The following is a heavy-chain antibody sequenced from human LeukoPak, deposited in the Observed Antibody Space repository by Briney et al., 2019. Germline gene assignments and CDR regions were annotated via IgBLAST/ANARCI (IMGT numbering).Heavy chain of an antibody. Sequence: PSETLSLTCTVSGGSISSYYWSWIRQPPGKGLEWIGYIYYSGSTNYNPSLKSRVTISVDTSKNQFSLKLSSVTAADTAVYYCARGRRDGYNTLDYWGQGTLVTVSS. CDR1: GGSISSYY. J-gene: IGHJ4*02. CDR3: ARGRRDGYNTLDY. CDR2: IYYSGST. D-gene: IGHD5-24*01. V-gene: IGHV4-59*01.